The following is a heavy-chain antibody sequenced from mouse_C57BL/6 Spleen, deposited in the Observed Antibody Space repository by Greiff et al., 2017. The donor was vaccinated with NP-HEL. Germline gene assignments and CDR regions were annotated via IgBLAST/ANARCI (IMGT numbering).Heavy chain of an antibody. CDR2: INPSSGYT. D-gene: IGHD3-2*02. CDR3: ARILRDAMDY. V-gene: IGHV1-4*01. J-gene: IGHJ4*01. CDR1: GYTFPSYT. Sequence: VKLQESGAELARPGASVKMSCKASGYTFPSYTMHWVKQRPGQGLEWIGYINPSSGYTKYNQKFKDKATLTADKSSSTAYMQLSSLTSEDSAVYYCARILRDAMDYWGQGTSVTVSS.